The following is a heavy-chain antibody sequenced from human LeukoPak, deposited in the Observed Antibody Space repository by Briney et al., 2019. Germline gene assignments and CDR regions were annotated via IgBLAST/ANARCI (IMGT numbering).Heavy chain of an antibody. V-gene: IGHV3-7*01. CDR3: AREGYSGYYDSSCYPKYYFDY. D-gene: IGHD3-22*01. CDR2: IKQDGSEK. J-gene: IGHJ4*02. Sequence: GGSLRLSCAASGFTFSSYWMSWVRQAPGKGLEWVANIKQDGSEKYYVDSVKGRFTISRDNAKNSLYLQMNSLRAEDTAVYYCAREGYSGYYDSSCYPKYYFDYWGQGTLVTVSS. CDR1: GFTFSSYW.